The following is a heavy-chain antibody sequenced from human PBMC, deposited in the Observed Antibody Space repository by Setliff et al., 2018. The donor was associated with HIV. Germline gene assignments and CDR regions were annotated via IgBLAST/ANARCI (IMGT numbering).Heavy chain of an antibody. CDR1: GYTFTAYG. Sequence: ASVKVSCKPSGYTFTAYGLSWVRQAPGQGLEWMGWISTYSDETSYAQKLQGRVTMTTDTSTSTAYMELRRLRFDDTAVYYCARGRMVRGVGPFRDYYYGMDVWGQGTTVTVSS. J-gene: IGHJ6*02. D-gene: IGHD3-10*01. V-gene: IGHV1-18*01. CDR3: ARGRMVRGVGPFRDYYYGMDV. CDR2: ISTYSDET.